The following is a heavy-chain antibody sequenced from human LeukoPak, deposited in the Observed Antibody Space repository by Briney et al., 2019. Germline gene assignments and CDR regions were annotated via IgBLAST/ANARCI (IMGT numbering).Heavy chain of an antibody. J-gene: IGHJ6*03. CDR3: ARDKGTDYYYYYMDV. CDR2: ISSNGSST. Sequence: GGSLRLSCAASGFTFSSYAMHWVRQAPGKGLEYVSAISSNGSSTYYANSVKGRFTISRDNSKNTLYLQMGSLRAEDMAVYYCARDKGTDYYYYYMDVWGKGTTVTVSS. V-gene: IGHV3-64*01. CDR1: GFTFSSYA.